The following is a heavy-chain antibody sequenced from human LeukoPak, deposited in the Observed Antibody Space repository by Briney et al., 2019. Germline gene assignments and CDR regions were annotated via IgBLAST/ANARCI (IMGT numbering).Heavy chain of an antibody. CDR2: IYTGGST. CDR3: ARSRDAFDI. J-gene: IGHJ3*02. V-gene: IGHV4-59*10. Sequence: PSETLSLTCAVYGGSFSGYYWSWIRQPAGKGLEWIGRIYTGGSTNYNPSLKSRVTMSVDTSKNQFSLKLSSVTAADTAVYYCARSRDAFDIWGQGTMVTVSS. CDR1: GGSFSGYY. D-gene: IGHD6-13*01.